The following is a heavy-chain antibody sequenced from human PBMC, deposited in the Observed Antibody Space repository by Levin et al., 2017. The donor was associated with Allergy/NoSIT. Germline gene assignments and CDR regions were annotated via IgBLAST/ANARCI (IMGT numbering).Heavy chain of an antibody. CDR3: ARDGEYSGGWMPPWYYFDY. D-gene: IGHD6-19*01. Sequence: AGGSLRLSCAASGFTFTSYAMHWVRQAPGKGLEWVAVISYDGTNKYYADSVKGRFTISRDHSESTLSLQMNSLRDEDTAVYYCARDGEYSGGWMPPWYYFDYWGQGTLVTVSS. J-gene: IGHJ4*02. V-gene: IGHV3-30-3*01. CDR2: ISYDGTNK. CDR1: GFTFTSYA.